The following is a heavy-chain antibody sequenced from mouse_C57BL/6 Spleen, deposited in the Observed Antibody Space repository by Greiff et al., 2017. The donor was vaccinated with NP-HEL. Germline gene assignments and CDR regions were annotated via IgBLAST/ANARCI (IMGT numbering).Heavy chain of an antibody. CDR3: ARDRWDGVFDY. CDR1: GFTFSSYA. J-gene: IGHJ2*01. V-gene: IGHV5-4*01. CDR2: ISDGGSYT. Sequence: EVHLVESGGGLVKPGGSLKLSCAASGFTFSSYAMSWVRQTPEKRLEWVATISDGGSYTYYPDNVKGRFTISRDNAKNNLYLQMSHLKSEDTAMYYCARDRWDGVFDYWGQGTTLTVSS. D-gene: IGHD4-1*01.